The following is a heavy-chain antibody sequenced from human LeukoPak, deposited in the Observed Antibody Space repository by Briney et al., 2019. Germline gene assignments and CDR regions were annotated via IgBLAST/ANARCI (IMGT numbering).Heavy chain of an antibody. CDR3: ARENKSCGWYNFDY. CDR1: GGSISSSNW. D-gene: IGHD6-19*01. CDR2: IYHSGST. V-gene: IGHV4-4*02. Sequence: PSETLCLTCAVSGGSISSSNWWSWVRQPPGKGLEWIGEIYHSGSTNYNPSLKSRVTISVDKSKNQFSLKLSSVTAADTAVYYCARENKSCGWYNFDYWGQGTLVTVSS. J-gene: IGHJ4*02.